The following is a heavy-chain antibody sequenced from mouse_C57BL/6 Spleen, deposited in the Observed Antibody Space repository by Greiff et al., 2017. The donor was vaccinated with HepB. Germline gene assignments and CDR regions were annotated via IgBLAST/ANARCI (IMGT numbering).Heavy chain of an antibody. Sequence: QVQLKQPGAELVKPGASVKLSCKASGYTFTSYWMQWVKQRPGQGLEWIGEIDPSDSYTNYNQKFKGKATLTVDTSSSTAYMQLSSLTSEDSAVYYCARNYGSSYFDYWGQGTTLTVSS. CDR1: GYTFTSYW. D-gene: IGHD1-1*01. CDR2: IDPSDSYT. V-gene: IGHV1-50*01. CDR3: ARNYGSSYFDY. J-gene: IGHJ2*01.